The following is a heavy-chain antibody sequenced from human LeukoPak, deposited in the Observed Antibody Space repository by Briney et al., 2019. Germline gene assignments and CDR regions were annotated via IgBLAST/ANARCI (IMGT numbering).Heavy chain of an antibody. Sequence: GRTLRLSRAASVFTSSRYAMSCVREAPRKGLEWVSAISGSGGTTYYADSVKGRFTISRDNSKGTLYLQMNSLRGEDTGVYCCAKEDGGVYCSTFDYWGQGALVTVSS. V-gene: IGHV3-23*01. CDR3: AKEDGGVYCSTFDY. CDR2: ISGSGGTT. D-gene: IGHD2-21*02. J-gene: IGHJ4*02. CDR1: VFTSSRYA.